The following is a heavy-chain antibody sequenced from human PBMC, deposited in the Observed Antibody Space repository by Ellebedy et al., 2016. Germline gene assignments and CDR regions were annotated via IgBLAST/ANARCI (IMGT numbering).Heavy chain of an antibody. V-gene: IGHV1-8*02. CDR2: MNPNSGDA. D-gene: IGHD3-3*01. Sequence: ASVKVSXXASGGTFNTYVISWVRQAPGQGLEWMGWMNPNSGDAAYAQKFQGRVTMTRNTSVTTAYMELSSLRSDDTAMYYCTRRGLRFVSYFALDVWGQGTSVTVSS. J-gene: IGHJ6*02. CDR3: TRRGLRFVSYFALDV. CDR1: GGTFNTYV.